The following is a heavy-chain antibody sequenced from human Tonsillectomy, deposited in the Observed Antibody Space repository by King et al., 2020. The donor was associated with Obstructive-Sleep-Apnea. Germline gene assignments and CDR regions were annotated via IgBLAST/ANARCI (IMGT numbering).Heavy chain of an antibody. CDR1: GFTFNNYW. J-gene: IGHJ4*02. V-gene: IGHV3-7*01. D-gene: IGHD3-10*01. CDR3: ARGGFYFGESISGSSSDF. CDR2: INKDGSER. Sequence: VQLVESGGGLVQPGGSLRLSCAASGFTFNNYWMSWVRQAPGKGLEWVAKINKDGSERYYVDSVKGRFTISRDDAKKSLSLQMNSLTDEDTAVYYCARGGFYFGESISGSSSDFWGQGTLVTVSS.